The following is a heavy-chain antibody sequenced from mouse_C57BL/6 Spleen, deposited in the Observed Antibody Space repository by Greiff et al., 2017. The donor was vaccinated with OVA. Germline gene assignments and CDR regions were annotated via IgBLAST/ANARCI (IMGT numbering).Heavy chain of an antibody. CDR3: VRQGDWMYYFDY. Sequence: QRVESGGGLVQPKGSLKLSCAASGFSFNTYAMNWVRQAPGKGLEWVARIRSKSNNYATYYADSVKDRFTISRDDSESMLYLRMNNLKTEDTAMYYCVRQGDWMYYFDYWGQGTTLTVSS. J-gene: IGHJ2*01. V-gene: IGHV10-1*01. D-gene: IGHD3-3*01. CDR2: IRSKSNNYAT. CDR1: GFSFNTYA.